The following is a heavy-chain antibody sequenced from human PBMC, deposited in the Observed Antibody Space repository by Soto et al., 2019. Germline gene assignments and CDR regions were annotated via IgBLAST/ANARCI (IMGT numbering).Heavy chain of an antibody. Sequence: PSETLSLTCAVYGGSFSGYYWSWIRQPPGKGLEWIGEINHSGSTNYNPSLKSRVTISVDTSKNQFSLKLSSVTAADTAVYYCARAGLSTSWGYYWGQGTLVTVSS. D-gene: IGHD2-2*01. CDR2: INHSGST. J-gene: IGHJ4*02. CDR1: GGSFSGYY. V-gene: IGHV4-34*01. CDR3: ARAGLSTSWGYY.